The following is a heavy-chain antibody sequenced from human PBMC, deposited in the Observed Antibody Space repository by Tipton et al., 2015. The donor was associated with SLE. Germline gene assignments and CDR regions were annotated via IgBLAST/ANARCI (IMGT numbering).Heavy chain of an antibody. CDR2: ISYDGVNK. D-gene: IGHD2-8*02. V-gene: IGHV3-30*04. CDR3: VRGGGVFSS. J-gene: IGHJ5*02. Sequence: SLRLSCAASGLSISDYAMHWVRQAPGKGLEWVAVISYDGVNKYYADSVKGRFTISRDNSNNTLNLQMNSLRAQDTAVYYCVRGGGVFSSWGQGTLVTVSS. CDR1: GLSISDYA.